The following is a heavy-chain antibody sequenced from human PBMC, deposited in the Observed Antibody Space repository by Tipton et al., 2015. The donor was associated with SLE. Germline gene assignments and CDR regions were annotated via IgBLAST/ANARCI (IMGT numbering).Heavy chain of an antibody. J-gene: IGHJ4*02. CDR1: GFTFSNHA. CDR2: IRFDGSIK. D-gene: IGHD5-12*01. Sequence: SLRLSCAASGFTFSNHAMQWVRLAPGKGLEWVSFIRFDGSIKYYADSVKGRFTISRDNSKSTLDLQMKSLKTEDTALYYCTRGYHIDFWGQGTLVTVS. CDR3: TRGYHIDF. V-gene: IGHV3-30*02.